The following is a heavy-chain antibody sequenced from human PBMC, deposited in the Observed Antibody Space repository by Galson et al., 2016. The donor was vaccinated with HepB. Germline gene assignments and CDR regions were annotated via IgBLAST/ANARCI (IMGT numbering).Heavy chain of an antibody. J-gene: IGHJ2*01. D-gene: IGHD2-15*01. Sequence: SLRLSCAASGFTFSSYAMSWVRQAPGKGLKWVSGISDSGSTSYHTDSVKGRFTISRDSSKNTLYLQMNSLRAEDTAVYYCAKDRGLHHWFFDLWGRGTPVTVSS. CDR1: GFTFSSYA. CDR3: AKDRGLHHWFFDL. V-gene: IGHV3-23*01. CDR2: ISDSGSTS.